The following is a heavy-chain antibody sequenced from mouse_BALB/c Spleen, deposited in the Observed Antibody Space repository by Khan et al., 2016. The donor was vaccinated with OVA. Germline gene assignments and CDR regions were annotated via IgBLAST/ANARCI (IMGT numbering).Heavy chain of an antibody. V-gene: IGHV1-69*02. Sequence: QVQLQQPGAELVRPGASVKLSCKASGYTFTNYWINWVKQRPGQGLEWIGNIYPSDSYTHYNQNFKDKATLTVDKSSSTAYMQLSSPTSEDSAVYYCTRWDNYFDYWGQGTTLTVSS. D-gene: IGHD4-1*01. CDR2: IYPSDSYT. CDR3: TRWDNYFDY. J-gene: IGHJ2*01. CDR1: GYTFTNYW.